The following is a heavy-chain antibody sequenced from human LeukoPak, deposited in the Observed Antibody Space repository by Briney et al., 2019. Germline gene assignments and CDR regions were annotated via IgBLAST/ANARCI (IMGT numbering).Heavy chain of an antibody. CDR1: GFTFTNSW. D-gene: IGHD3-3*01. Sequence: GGSLRLSCAASGFTFTNSWMMWVRQAPGEGLECVANIKEDGGAKYYVDSVKGRFTISRDNAKNSLYLQMNSLRAEDTAMYYCARGFLVLWGQGTLVTVSA. J-gene: IGHJ4*02. CDR3: ARGFLVL. CDR2: IKEDGGAK. V-gene: IGHV3-7*01.